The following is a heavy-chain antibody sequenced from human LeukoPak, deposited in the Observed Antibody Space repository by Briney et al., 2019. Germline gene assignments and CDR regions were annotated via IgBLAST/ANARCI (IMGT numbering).Heavy chain of an antibody. J-gene: IGHJ4*02. CDR2: ISWNSGSI. CDR3: AKSPNYGSDPSRFDY. D-gene: IGHD6-19*01. CDR1: GFTFDDYA. Sequence: GGSLRLSCAASGFTFDDYAMHWVRQAPGKGLEWVSGISWNSGSIDYADSVKGRFSISRDNAKNSLFLQMNSLRVEDTALYYCAKSPNYGSDPSRFDYWGQGTLVTVSS. V-gene: IGHV3-9*01.